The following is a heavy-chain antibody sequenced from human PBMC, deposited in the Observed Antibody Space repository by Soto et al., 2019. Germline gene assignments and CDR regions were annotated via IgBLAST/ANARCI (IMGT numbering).Heavy chain of an antibody. CDR3: ASCTRGPGVYYYYMDV. CDR2: IYYSGST. CDR1: GGSISSYY. Sequence: QVQLQESGPGLVKPSETLSLTCTVSGGSISSYYWSWIRQPPGKGLEWIGYIYYSGSTNYNPSLNSRVTISVDTSNTQFSLKLSSVTAADTAVYYSASCTRGPGVYYYYMDVWGKGTTVTVSS. J-gene: IGHJ6*03. D-gene: IGHD3-10*01. V-gene: IGHV4-59*08.